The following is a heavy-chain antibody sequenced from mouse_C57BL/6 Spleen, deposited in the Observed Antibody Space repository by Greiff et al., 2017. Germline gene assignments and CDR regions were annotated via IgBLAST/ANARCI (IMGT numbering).Heavy chain of an antibody. V-gene: IGHV1-82*01. J-gene: IGHJ3*01. CDR2: IYPGDGDT. CDR3: ADYDYEFAY. D-gene: IGHD2-4*01. CDR1: GYAFSSSW. Sequence: VQLQQSGPELVKPGASVKISCKASGYAFSSSWMNWVKQRPGKGLEWIGRIYPGDGDTNYNGKFKGKATLTADKSSSTSYMQLSSLTSEDSAVYFCADYDYEFAYWGQGTLVTVSA.